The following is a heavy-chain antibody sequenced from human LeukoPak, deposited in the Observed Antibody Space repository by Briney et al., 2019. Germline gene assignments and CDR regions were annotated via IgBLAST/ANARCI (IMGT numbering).Heavy chain of an antibody. J-gene: IGHJ4*02. V-gene: IGHV3-33*06. Sequence: GGSLRLSCAASGFIFSSYGMHWVRQAPGKGLEWVARIWHDGSNDDYADSVKGRFTISRDNSKNTLYLQMNSLRAEDTAVYYCAKDGHSSGYWPSDYWGQGTLVTVSS. CDR1: GFIFSSYG. D-gene: IGHD3-22*01. CDR3: AKDGHSSGYWPSDY. CDR2: IWHDGSND.